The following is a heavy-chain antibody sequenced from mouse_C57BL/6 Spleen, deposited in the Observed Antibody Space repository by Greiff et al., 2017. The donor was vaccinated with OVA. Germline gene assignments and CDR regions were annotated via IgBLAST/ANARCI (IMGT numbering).Heavy chain of an antibody. Sequence: QVQLQQSGPELVKPGASVKISCKASGYAFSSSWMNWVKQRPGKGLEWIGRIYPGDGDTNYNGKFKGKATLTADKSSSTAYMQLSSLTSEDSAVYFCARLGTTVVGDAMDYWGQGTSVTVSS. CDR2: IYPGDGDT. V-gene: IGHV1-82*01. J-gene: IGHJ4*01. D-gene: IGHD1-1*01. CDR1: GYAFSSSW. CDR3: ARLGTTVVGDAMDY.